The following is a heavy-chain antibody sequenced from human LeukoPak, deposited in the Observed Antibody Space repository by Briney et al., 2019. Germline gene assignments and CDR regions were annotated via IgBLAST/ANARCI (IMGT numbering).Heavy chain of an antibody. J-gene: IGHJ4*02. CDR3: ASLMVRGVIWFDY. CDR1: GFIFSSYW. V-gene: IGHV3-7*03. Sequence: EPGGSLRLSCAASGFIFSSYWMSWVRQAPGKGLEWVANMNQDGSEKYYVDSVKGRFTISRDNAENSLYLQMNSLRAEDTAVYYCASLMVRGVIWFDYWGQGTLVTVSS. D-gene: IGHD3-10*01. CDR2: MNQDGSEK.